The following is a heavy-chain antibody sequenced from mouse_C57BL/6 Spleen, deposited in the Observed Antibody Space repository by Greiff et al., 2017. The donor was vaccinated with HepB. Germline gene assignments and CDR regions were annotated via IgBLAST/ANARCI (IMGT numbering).Heavy chain of an antibody. CDR2: ISYDGSN. CDR3: ARDYGILFAY. J-gene: IGHJ3*01. D-gene: IGHD2-1*01. V-gene: IGHV3-6*01. Sequence: EVKLQESGPGLVKPSQSLSLTCSVTGYSITSGYYWNWIRQFPGNKLEWMGYISYDGSNNYNPSLKNRISITRDTSKNQFFLKLNSVTTEDTATYYCARDYGILFAYWGQGTLVTVSA. CDR1: GYSITSGYY.